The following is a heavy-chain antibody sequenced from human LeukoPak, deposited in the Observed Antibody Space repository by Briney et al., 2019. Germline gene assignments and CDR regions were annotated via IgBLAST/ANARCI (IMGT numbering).Heavy chain of an antibody. CDR3: ARGRDGYNKGYYYYYMDV. CDR1: GGSISSHY. J-gene: IGHJ6*03. Sequence: SETLSLTCTVSGGSISSHYWSWIRQPPGKGLEWIGYIYYSGSTNYSPSLKSRVTISVDTSKNQFSLKLSSVTAADTAVYYCARGRDGYNKGYYYYYMDVWGKGTTVTVSS. D-gene: IGHD5-24*01. V-gene: IGHV4-59*11. CDR2: IYYSGST.